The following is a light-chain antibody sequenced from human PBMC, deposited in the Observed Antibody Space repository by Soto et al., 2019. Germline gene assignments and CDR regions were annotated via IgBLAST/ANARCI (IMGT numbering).Light chain of an antibody. J-gene: IGKJ1*01. V-gene: IGKV1-5*03. CDR3: QQYNIDWT. CDR2: RAS. Sequence: DIQLMQSPSTLSASVGDRVNMTCRASQNINKLLAWYQQKPGKAPNLLIYRASTLQSGVPSRFSGSGSGTEFTLTISSLQPDDFATYYCQQYNIDWTFGQGTKVEIK. CDR1: QNINKL.